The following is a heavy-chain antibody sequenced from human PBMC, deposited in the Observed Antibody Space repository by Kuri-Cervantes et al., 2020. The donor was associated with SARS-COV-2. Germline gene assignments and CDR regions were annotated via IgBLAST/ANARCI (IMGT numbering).Heavy chain of an antibody. CDR1: GFTFSSYG. Sequence: GESLKISCAASGFTFSSYGMHWVRQAPGKGLEWVAFIRYDGSNKYYADSVKGRFTISRDNSKNTLYLQMNSLRAEDTAVYYCAKAGGTIPPTADYWGQGTLVTDSS. CDR3: AKAGGTIPPTADY. J-gene: IGHJ4*02. V-gene: IGHV3-30*02. CDR2: IRYDGSNK. D-gene: IGHD3-9*01.